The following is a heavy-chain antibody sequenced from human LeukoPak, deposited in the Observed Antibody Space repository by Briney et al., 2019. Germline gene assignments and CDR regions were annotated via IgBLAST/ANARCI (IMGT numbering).Heavy chain of an antibody. CDR1: GYTFTSYG. J-gene: IGHJ5*02. D-gene: IGHD2-15*01. V-gene: IGHV1-3*01. CDR2: INAGNGNT. CDR3: ARDIVVVVAAISNNWFDP. Sequence: ASVKVSCEASGYTFTSYGISWVRQAPGQGLEWMGWINAGNGNTKYSQKFQGRVTITRDTSASTAYMELSSLRSEDTAVYYCARDIVVVVAAISNNWFDPWGQGTLVTVSS.